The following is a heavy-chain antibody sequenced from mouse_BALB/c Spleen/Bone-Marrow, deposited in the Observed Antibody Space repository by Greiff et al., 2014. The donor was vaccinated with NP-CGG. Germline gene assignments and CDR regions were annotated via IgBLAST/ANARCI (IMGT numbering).Heavy chain of an antibody. D-gene: IGHD1-1*01. CDR2: IDPANGNT. CDR3: ANYYYGSSLFAY. Sequence: EVQVVESGAELVKPGASVKLSCTASGFNIKDTYMHWVKQRPEQGLEWIGRIDPANGNTKYDPKFQGKATITADTSSNTAYRQLSSLTSEDTAVYYCANYYYGSSLFAYWGQGTLVTVSA. V-gene: IGHV14-3*02. CDR1: GFNIKDTY. J-gene: IGHJ3*01.